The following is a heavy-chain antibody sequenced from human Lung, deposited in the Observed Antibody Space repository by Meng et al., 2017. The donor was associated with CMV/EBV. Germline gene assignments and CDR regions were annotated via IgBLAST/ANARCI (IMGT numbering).Heavy chain of an antibody. CDR1: GEPITNRHL. CDR3: LRRSGGSV. Sequence: HVQLRGSGPDLVKPSQTLSLTSAFSGEPITNRHLLAWVRQPPGKGLEWIGENPHRGSSAYNPSLKSRVSMSIDKSKIQFSLKLTSVTAADTAVYHCLRRSGGSVWGQGTLVTVSS. J-gene: IGHJ1*01. CDR2: NPHRGSS. D-gene: IGHD3-10*01. V-gene: IGHV4-4*02.